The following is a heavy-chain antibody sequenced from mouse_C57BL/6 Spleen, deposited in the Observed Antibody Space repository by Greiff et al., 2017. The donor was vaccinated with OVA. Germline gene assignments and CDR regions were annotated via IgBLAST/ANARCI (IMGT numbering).Heavy chain of an antibody. CDR3: ARSLQDYFDY. D-gene: IGHD2-10*01. CDR1: GFTFGSYA. Sequence: EVKLVESGGGLVKPGGSLKLSCAASGFTFGSYAMSWVRQTPEKRLEWVATISDGGSYTYYPDNVKGRFTISRDNAKNNLYLQMSHLKSEDTAMYYCARSLQDYFDYWGQGTTLTVSS. J-gene: IGHJ2*01. CDR2: ISDGGSYT. V-gene: IGHV5-4*03.